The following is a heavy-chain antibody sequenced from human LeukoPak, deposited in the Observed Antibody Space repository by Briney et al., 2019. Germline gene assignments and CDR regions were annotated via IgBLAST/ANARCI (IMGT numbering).Heavy chain of an antibody. CDR1: GRSISSCGYS. V-gene: IGHV4-30-2*01. Sequence: SQTLSLTCAVSGRSISSCGYSWSWIRQPPGKGLEWIGYIYHSGSTYYNPSLKSRVTISVDRSKNQFSLKLSSVTAADTAVYYCARTVTTGGGFDYWGQGTLVTVSS. D-gene: IGHD4-17*01. J-gene: IGHJ4*02. CDR3: ARTVTTGGGFDY. CDR2: IYHSGST.